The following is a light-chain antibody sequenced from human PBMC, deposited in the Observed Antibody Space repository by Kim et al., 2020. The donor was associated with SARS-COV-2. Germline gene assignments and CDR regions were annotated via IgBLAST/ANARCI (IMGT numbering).Light chain of an antibody. V-gene: IGKV3-11*01. Sequence: EIVLTQSPATLSLSPGERATLSCRASQSVRNYLAWYQQKPGQAPRLLIYETSNRATGIPARFSGSGSGTDFTLTISSLEPEDFAVYYCHQRNIWPLTFGGGTKLEIK. J-gene: IGKJ4*01. CDR2: ETS. CDR3: HQRNIWPLT. CDR1: QSVRNY.